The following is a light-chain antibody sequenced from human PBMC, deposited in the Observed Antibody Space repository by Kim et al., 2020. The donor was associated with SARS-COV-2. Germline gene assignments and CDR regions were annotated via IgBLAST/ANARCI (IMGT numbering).Light chain of an antibody. CDR2: GKN. CDR3: NARDSSGNHP. Sequence: VALVQQLRLTILGDSLRSYYARWYQQKPGQAPVLVIYGKNQRPSGITDRFSGSSSVNSASLTITGAQAEDEVDYYCNARDSSGNHPFGGGTQLSVL. J-gene: IGLJ2*01. CDR1: SLRSYY. V-gene: IGLV3-19*01.